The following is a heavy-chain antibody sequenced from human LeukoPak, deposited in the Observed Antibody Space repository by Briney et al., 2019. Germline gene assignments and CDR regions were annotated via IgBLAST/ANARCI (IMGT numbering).Heavy chain of an antibody. V-gene: IGHV3-11*06. D-gene: IGHD3-22*01. CDR3: ARGDNSAFDI. CDR2: ISGSGSYT. CDR1: GFTFSDYY. J-gene: IGHJ3*02. Sequence: PGGSLRLSCAASGFTFSDYYMTWIRQAPGKGLEWLSYISGSGSYTNYADSVKGRFTTSRDNAKNSLYLQMNSLRAEDTAVYYCARGDNSAFDIWGQGTMVTVSS.